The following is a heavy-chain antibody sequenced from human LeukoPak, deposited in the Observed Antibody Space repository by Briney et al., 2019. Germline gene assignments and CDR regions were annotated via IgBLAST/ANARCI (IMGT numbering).Heavy chain of an antibody. CDR3: ARDNDYDILTGYYLSDNDAFDI. V-gene: IGHV7-4-1*02. J-gene: IGHJ3*02. CDR1: GDTFTSYA. CDR2: INTNTGNP. Sequence: ASVKVSCKASGDTFTSYAMNWVRQAPGQGLEWMGWINTNTGNPTYAQGFTGRFVFSLDTSVSTAYLQISSLKAEDTAVYYCARDNDYDILTGYYLSDNDAFDIWGQGTMVTVSS. D-gene: IGHD3-9*01.